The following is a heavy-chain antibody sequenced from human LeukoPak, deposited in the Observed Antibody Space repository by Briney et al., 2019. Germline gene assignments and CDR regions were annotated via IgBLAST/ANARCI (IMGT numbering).Heavy chain of an antibody. CDR2: IYYSGST. J-gene: IGHJ4*02. CDR3: ALAVAGTGLVLGY. V-gene: IGHV4-39*07. D-gene: IGHD6-19*01. Sequence: PSETLSLTCTVSGGSISSSSYYWGWIRQPPGKGLEWIGSIYYSGSTYYNPSLKSRVTISVDTSKNQFSLKLSSVTAADTAVYYCALAVAGTGLVLGYWGQGTLVTVSS. CDR1: GGSISSSSYY.